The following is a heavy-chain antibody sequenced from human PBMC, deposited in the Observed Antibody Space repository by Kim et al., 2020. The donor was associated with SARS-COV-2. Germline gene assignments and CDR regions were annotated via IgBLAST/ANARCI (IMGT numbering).Heavy chain of an antibody. J-gene: IGHJ4*02. CDR2: IYYSGST. CDR1: GGSISSGGYY. D-gene: IGHD5-12*01. CDR3: AREGDGYNTLGY. V-gene: IGHV4-31*03. Sequence: SETLSLTCTVSGGSISSGGYYWSWIRQHPGKGLEWIGYIYYSGSTYYNPSLKSRVTISVETSKNQFSLKLSSVTAADTAVYYCAREGDGYNTLGYWGQGTLVTVSS.